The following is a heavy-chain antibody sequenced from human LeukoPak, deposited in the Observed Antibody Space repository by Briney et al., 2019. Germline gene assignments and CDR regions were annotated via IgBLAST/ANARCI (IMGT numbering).Heavy chain of an antibody. CDR1: GFTFSSYT. V-gene: IGHV3-21*01. Sequence: PGGSLRLSCAASGFTFSSYTMNWVRQAPGKGLEGVSSISSSSSYIYYVDSVKGRFTISRDNAKKSLYLQMNSLRAEDTALYYCARDGDTVLTRGYYYYMDVWGKGTTVTVSS. J-gene: IGHJ6*03. CDR3: ARDGDTVLTRGYYYYMDV. D-gene: IGHD4-23*01. CDR2: ISSSSSYI.